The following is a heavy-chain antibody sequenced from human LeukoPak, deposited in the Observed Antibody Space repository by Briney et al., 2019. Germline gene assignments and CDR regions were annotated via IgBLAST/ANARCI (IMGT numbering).Heavy chain of an antibody. J-gene: IGHJ3*02. Sequence: SETLSLTCAVSGGSFSGYYWGWIRQPPGKGLEWIGSIYYSGSTYYNPSLKGRVTISVDTSKNQFSLKLSSVTAADTAVYYCARDKSSGYSFDVHDAFDIWGQGTMVTVSS. D-gene: IGHD3-22*01. CDR1: GGSFSGYY. CDR2: IYYSGST. V-gene: IGHV4-39*02. CDR3: ARDKSSGYSFDVHDAFDI.